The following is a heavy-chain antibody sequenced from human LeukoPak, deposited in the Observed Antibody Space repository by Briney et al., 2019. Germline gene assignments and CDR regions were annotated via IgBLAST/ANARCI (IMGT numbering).Heavy chain of an antibody. D-gene: IGHD3-9*01. CDR1: GGSISSYY. CDR2: IYDSGRT. CDR3: AKEAKYYDILIGYYRSFYYFDY. J-gene: IGHJ4*02. Sequence: SETLSLTCTVSGGSISSYYWTWIRQPPGKGLEWIGYIYDSGRTNYNPSLKSRVTISVDTTRKQFSLNLTSVTAADTAVYYCAKEAKYYDILIGYYRSFYYFDYWGQGTLVTVSS. V-gene: IGHV4-59*12.